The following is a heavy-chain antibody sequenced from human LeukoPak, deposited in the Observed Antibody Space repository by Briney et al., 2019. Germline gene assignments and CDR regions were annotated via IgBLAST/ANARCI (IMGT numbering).Heavy chain of an antibody. CDR1: GHTFTSYD. V-gene: IGHV1-8*01. CDR2: MNPNSGNT. D-gene: IGHD6-13*01. Sequence: GASVKVSCKASGHTFTSYDINWVRQATGQGLEWMGWMNPNSGNTGYAQKFQGRVTMTRNTSISTAYMELSSLRSEDTAVYYCARGPRRIAAAGIYYFDYWGQGTLVTVSS. J-gene: IGHJ4*02. CDR3: ARGPRRIAAAGIYYFDY.